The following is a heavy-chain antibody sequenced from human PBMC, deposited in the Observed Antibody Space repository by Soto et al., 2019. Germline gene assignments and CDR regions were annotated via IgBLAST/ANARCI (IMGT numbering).Heavy chain of an antibody. CDR2: ISWNSGNI. D-gene: IGHD6-6*01. Sequence: EVQLVESGGGLVQPGRSLRLSCAASGFSFDGYAMNWVRQPPGKGLEWVSGISWNSGNIDYADSVKGRFTISRDNAKNSLYLQMNSLRAEDTALYYCGKASTYSSSQGWFDPWGQGTMVTVSS. CDR1: GFSFDGYA. J-gene: IGHJ5*02. CDR3: GKASTYSSSQGWFDP. V-gene: IGHV3-9*01.